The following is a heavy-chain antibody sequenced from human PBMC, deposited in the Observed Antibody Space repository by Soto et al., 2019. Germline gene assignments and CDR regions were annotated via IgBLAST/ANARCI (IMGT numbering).Heavy chain of an antibody. V-gene: IGHV4-34*01. CDR3: ARGGYSYGYRSAWFDP. D-gene: IGHD5-18*01. CDR2: INHSGST. J-gene: IGHJ5*02. Sequence: PSETLSVTCAVYGGSFSCYYWSWIRQPPGKGLEWIGEINHSGSTNYNPSLKSRVTISVDTSKNQFSLKLSSVTAADTAVYYCARGGYSYGYRSAWFDPWGQGTLVTVSS. CDR1: GGSFSCYY.